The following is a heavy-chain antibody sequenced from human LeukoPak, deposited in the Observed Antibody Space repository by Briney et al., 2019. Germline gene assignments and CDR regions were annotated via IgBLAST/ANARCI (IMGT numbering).Heavy chain of an antibody. J-gene: IGHJ4*02. CDR2: INPNSGAT. Sequence: ASVKVSCKASGYTFTGYHVHWVRQAPGQGLEWMAWINPNSGATDYAQKFQGRVTMTRDTSTNTVYMALSRLRSDDTAVYYCARLNGNYFDYWGQGTLVTVSS. CDR1: GYTFTGYH. V-gene: IGHV1-2*02. CDR3: ARLNGNYFDY. D-gene: IGHD1-1*01.